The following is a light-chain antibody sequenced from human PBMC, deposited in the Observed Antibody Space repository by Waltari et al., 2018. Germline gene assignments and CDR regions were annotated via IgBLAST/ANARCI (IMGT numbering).Light chain of an antibody. CDR1: SSNIGSNY. V-gene: IGLV1-47*01. J-gene: IGLJ3*02. CDR3: AAWDDSLSGWV. Sequence: QSVLTQPPSASGTPGQRVTISCSGSSSNIGSNYVYWYQQLPGTAPKLLIYRNNRRTSGVPDRFSGFKSGTSASLPISGLRSEDEADYYCAAWDDSLSGWVFGGGTTLTVL. CDR2: RNN.